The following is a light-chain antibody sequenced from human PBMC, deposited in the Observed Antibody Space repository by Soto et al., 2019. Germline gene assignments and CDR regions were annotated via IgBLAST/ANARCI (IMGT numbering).Light chain of an antibody. V-gene: IGLV2-14*03. CDR3: CSHSASIHWV. J-gene: IGLJ3*02. Sequence: QSALTQPASVSGSPGQSITISCTGTSSDVGGYNFVSWYQQHPGNAPKLIIHEVLNRPSGVSSRFSSSKSGNTASLTISGLQAEDDAVYYCCSHSASIHWVFGGGTKLTVL. CDR1: SSDVGGYNF. CDR2: EVL.